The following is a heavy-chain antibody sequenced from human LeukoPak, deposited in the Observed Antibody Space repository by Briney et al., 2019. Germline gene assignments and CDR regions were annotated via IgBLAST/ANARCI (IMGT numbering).Heavy chain of an antibody. D-gene: IGHD6-19*01. CDR3: AREGIAVAPFFDY. Sequence: SETLPLTCTVSGGSISSYYWSWIRQPPGKGLEWIGYIYYSGSTNYNPSLKSRVTISVDTSKNQFSLKLSSVTAADTAVYYCAREGIAVAPFFDYWGQGTLVTVSS. J-gene: IGHJ4*02. V-gene: IGHV4-59*01. CDR1: GGSISSYY. CDR2: IYYSGST.